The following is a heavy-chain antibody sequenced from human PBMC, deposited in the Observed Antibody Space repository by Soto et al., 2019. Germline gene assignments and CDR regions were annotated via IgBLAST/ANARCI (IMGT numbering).Heavy chain of an antibody. CDR3: ARDPRDTFGGLGHYYYYGMDV. D-gene: IGHD3-16*01. CDR1: GGTFSSYA. J-gene: IGHJ6*02. Sequence: GASVKVSCTASGGTFSSYAISWVRQAPGQGLEWMGGIIPIFGTANYAQKFQGRVTITADESTSTAYMELSSLRSEDTAVYYCARDPRDTFGGLGHYYYYGMDVWGQGTTVTVSS. CDR2: IIPIFGTA. V-gene: IGHV1-69*13.